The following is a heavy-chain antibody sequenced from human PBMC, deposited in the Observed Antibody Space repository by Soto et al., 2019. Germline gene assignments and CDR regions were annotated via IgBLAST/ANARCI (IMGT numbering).Heavy chain of an antibody. CDR2: INPSGGST. J-gene: IGHJ6*02. V-gene: IGHV1-46*01. Sequence: PSVKVSCKASGYTFTSYYMHWVRQAPGQGLEWMGIINPSGGSTSYAQKFQGRVTMTRDTSTSTVYMELSSLRSEDTAVYYCARVKGLLWFGVYGMDVWGQGTTVTVSS. CDR1: GYTFTSYY. D-gene: IGHD3-10*01. CDR3: ARVKGLLWFGVYGMDV.